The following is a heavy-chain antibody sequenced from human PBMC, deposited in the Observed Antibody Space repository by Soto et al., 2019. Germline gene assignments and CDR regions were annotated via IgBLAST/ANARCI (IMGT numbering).Heavy chain of an antibody. CDR3: AGGMAGLDG. Sequence: EVQLVESGGGLVQPGGSLRLSCAASGLSFNIYWMPWVRQVPGKGLVWLARINSDGSHTIYVDSVKGRFTISRDNAKNTVFLQMDSLRDEDTGVYYCAGGMAGLDGWGQGTTVTVSS. V-gene: IGHV3-74*01. J-gene: IGHJ6*02. CDR1: GLSFNIYW. CDR2: INSDGSHT.